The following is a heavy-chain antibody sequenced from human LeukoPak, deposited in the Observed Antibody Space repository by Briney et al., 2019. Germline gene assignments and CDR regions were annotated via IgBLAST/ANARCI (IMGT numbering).Heavy chain of an antibody. D-gene: IGHD1-1*01. V-gene: IGHV4-39*01. CDR3: ARSSTTMTSGDY. Sequence: PSETLSLTCTVSGDSMDKITYYWGRIRQPPGKGLEWIGSIYYTGSTYYNPSLKSRVTVSVDTSKNQFSLKLSSVTAADTAVDYCARSSTTMTSGDYWGPGTLVTVSS. CDR1: GDSMDKITYY. CDR2: IYYTGST. J-gene: IGHJ4*02.